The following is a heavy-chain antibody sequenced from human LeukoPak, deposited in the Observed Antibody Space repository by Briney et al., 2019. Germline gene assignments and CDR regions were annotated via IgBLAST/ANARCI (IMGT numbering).Heavy chain of an antibody. J-gene: IGHJ4*02. CDR1: GDSISGSY. Sequence: PSETLSLTCAVSGDSISGSYWSWIRQPAGKGLEWIGRIYTSGGTNYNPSLKSRVTISVDTSKTQFSLKLSSVTAADTAVYYCARAATYYYDSSGEKGHFDYWGQGTLVTVSS. D-gene: IGHD3-22*01. CDR2: IYTSGGT. CDR3: ARAATYYYDSSGEKGHFDY. V-gene: IGHV4-4*07.